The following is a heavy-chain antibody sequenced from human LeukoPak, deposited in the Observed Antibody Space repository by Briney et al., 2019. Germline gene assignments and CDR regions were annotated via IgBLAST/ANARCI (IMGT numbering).Heavy chain of an antibody. V-gene: IGHV4-38-2*01. Sequence: SETLSLTCAVSGYSISSGYYWGWIRQPPGKGLEWIGSIYHSGGTYYNPSLKSRVTISVDTSKNQFSLKLSSVTAADTAVYYCARGDFWSGYYPPDYFDYWGQGTLVTVSS. CDR3: ARGDFWSGYYPPDYFDY. J-gene: IGHJ4*02. CDR2: IYHSGGT. D-gene: IGHD3-3*01. CDR1: GYSISSGYY.